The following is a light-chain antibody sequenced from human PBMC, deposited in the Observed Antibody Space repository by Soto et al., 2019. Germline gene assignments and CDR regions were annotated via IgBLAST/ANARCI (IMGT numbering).Light chain of an antibody. CDR3: MQGTHWPPYT. Sequence: DVVMTQSPLSLPVTLGQPASISCRSSQSLVYRDGIAYLNWFHQRPGQSPRRLIHQASHRDSGVPDRFIGSGSGTDFTLKISRVEAEDVGVYYCMQGTHWPPYTFGQGTRLEIK. J-gene: IGKJ2*01. CDR1: QSLVYRDGIAY. CDR2: QAS. V-gene: IGKV2-30*01.